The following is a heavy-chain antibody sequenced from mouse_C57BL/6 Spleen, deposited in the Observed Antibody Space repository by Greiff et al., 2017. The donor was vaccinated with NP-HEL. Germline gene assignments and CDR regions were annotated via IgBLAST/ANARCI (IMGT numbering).Heavy chain of an antibody. D-gene: IGHD1-1*01. J-gene: IGHJ3*01. CDR3: ARRGTTVVPFAY. Sequence: QVQLQQPGAELVKPGASVKLSCKASGYTFTSYWMQWVKQRPGQGLEWIGEIDPSDSYTNYNQKFKGKATLTVDTSSSTAYMQLSSLTSEDVAVYYCARRGTTVVPFAYWGQGTLVTVSA. CDR1: GYTFTSYW. V-gene: IGHV1-50*01. CDR2: IDPSDSYT.